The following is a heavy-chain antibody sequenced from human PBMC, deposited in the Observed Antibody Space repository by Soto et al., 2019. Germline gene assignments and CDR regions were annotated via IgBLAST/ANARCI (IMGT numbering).Heavy chain of an antibody. D-gene: IGHD3-10*01. CDR2: IWYDGSNK. CDR3: ARSSGDPKRNYYYYGMDV. CDR1: GFTFSSYG. J-gene: IGHJ6*02. V-gene: IGHV3-33*01. Sequence: GGSLRLSCAASGFTFSSYGMHWVRQAPGKGLEWVAVIWYDGSNKYYADSVKGRFTISRDNSKNTLYLQMNSLRAEDTAVYYCARSSGDPKRNYYYYGMDVWGQGTTVTVSS.